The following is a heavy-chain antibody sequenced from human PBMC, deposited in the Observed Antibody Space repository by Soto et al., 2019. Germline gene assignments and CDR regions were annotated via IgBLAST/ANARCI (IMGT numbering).Heavy chain of an antibody. Sequence: GGSLRLSCVVSGFTFSSYAMTWVRQAPGKGLEWVSGISNTGGNSYYADSVKGRFTMSRDNSKNTLFLQMNSLRAEDTAIYYCAKLTVTTIPSSGVFEYWGQGALVTVSS. J-gene: IGHJ4*02. CDR1: GFTFSSYA. CDR2: ISNTGGNS. V-gene: IGHV3-23*01. CDR3: AKLTVTTIPSSGVFEY. D-gene: IGHD4-17*01.